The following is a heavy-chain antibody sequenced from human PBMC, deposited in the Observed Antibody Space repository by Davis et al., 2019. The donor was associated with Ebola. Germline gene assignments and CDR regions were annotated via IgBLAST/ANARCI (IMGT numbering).Heavy chain of an antibody. V-gene: IGHV3-21*01. CDR3: ARVGAAVADNYFDY. CDR1: GFTFSSYS. D-gene: IGHD6-19*01. CDR2: ISSSSIYI. Sequence: PGGSLRLSCAASGFTFSSYSMNWVRQAPGTGLEWVSSISSSSIYIYYADSVKGRFTISRDNAKNSLYLQMNSLRAEDTAVYYCARVGAAVADNYFDYWGQGTLVTVSS. J-gene: IGHJ4*02.